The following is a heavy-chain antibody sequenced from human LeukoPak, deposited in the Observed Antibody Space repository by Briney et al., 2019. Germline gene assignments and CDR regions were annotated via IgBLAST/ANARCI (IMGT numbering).Heavy chain of an antibody. V-gene: IGHV4-39*01. CDR2: LHYSGST. CDR3: ARGDRLHAGGNGPDY. D-gene: IGHD4-23*01. CDR1: GGSIDSGSFY. J-gene: IGHJ4*02. Sequence: SETLSLTCIVSGGSIDSGSFYWARIRQPPGEGLEWIGSLHYSGSTYYNPSLKSRVTISVDTSKNQFSLRLNSVAAADTAVYYCARGDRLHAGGNGPDYWGQGILVTVSS.